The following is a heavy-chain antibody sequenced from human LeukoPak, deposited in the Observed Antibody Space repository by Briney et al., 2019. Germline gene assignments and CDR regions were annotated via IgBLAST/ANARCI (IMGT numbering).Heavy chain of an antibody. D-gene: IGHD3-10*01. CDR2: IYDSGST. CDR1: GASISSSNW. CDR3: ARHYGP. V-gene: IGHV4-39*01. J-gene: IGHJ5*02. Sequence: PSETLSLTCVVSGASISSSNWWSWVRQPPEKGLEWIGSIYDSGSTYYNPSLKSRVTISVDTSKNQFSLKLNSVTAADTAVYYCARHYGPWGQGTLVTVSS.